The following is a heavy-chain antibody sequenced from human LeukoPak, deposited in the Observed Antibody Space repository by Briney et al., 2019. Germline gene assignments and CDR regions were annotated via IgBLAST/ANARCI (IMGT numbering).Heavy chain of an antibody. CDR3: ARSPHYYDSSGYYFRSFYSDY. CDR1: GGSFSGYY. V-gene: IGHV4-34*01. Sequence: PSETLSLTCAVYGGSFSGYYWSWVRQPPGKGLEWIGEINHSGSTNYNPSLKSRVTISVDTSKNQFSLKLSSVAAADTAVYYCARSPHYYDSSGYYFRSFYSDYWGQGTLVTVSS. CDR2: INHSGST. J-gene: IGHJ4*02. D-gene: IGHD3-22*01.